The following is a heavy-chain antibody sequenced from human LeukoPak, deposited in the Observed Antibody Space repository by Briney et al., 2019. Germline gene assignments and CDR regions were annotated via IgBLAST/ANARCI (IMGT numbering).Heavy chain of an antibody. CDR2: IFYTGRA. CDR3: ARLVDGANTRVDS. CDR1: RGSISPDH. V-gene: IGHV4-59*08. J-gene: IGHJ4*02. D-gene: IGHD4/OR15-4a*01. Sequence: SETLSLTCTVSRGSISPDHCAWIRQPPGEGLEWIGYIFYTGRAKYNPSLEGRATSTVDMSKNQVSLKLSSVTAADTAMYYCARLVDGANTRVDSWGQGTLVTVSS.